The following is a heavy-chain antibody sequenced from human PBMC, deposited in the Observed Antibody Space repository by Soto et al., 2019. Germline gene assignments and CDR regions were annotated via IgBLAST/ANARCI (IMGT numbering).Heavy chain of an antibody. Sequence: SQTLSLTCAISGDSVSSNSAAWNWIRQSPSRGLEWLGRTYYRSKWYNDYAVSVKSRITINPDTSKNQFSLQLNSVTPEDTAVYYCARGARLVRGRDPHGYYYGMDVWGQGTTVTVSS. J-gene: IGHJ6*02. CDR1: GDSVSSNSAA. CDR2: TYYRSKWYN. V-gene: IGHV6-1*01. CDR3: ARGARLVRGRDPHGYYYGMDV. D-gene: IGHD1-26*01.